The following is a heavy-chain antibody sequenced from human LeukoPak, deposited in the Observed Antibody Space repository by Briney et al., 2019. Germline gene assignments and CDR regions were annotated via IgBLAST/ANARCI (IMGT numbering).Heavy chain of an antibody. Sequence: SETLSLTCAVYGGSFSGYYWSWIRQPPGKGLEWIGEINHSGSTNYNPSLKSRVTISVDTSKNQFSLKLSSVTAADTAVYYCARGFRNFDYWGQGTPVTVSS. V-gene: IGHV4-34*01. CDR2: INHSGST. J-gene: IGHJ4*02. D-gene: IGHD2/OR15-2a*01. CDR1: GGSFSGYY. CDR3: ARGFRNFDY.